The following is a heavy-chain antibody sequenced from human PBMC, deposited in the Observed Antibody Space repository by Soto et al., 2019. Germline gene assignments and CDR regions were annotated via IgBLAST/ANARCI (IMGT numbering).Heavy chain of an antibody. J-gene: IGHJ4*02. Sequence: EVQLVESGGGLVKPGGSLRLSFAASGFTFSNAWMSWVRQAPGKGLEWVGRIKSKTDGGTTDYAAPVKGRFTISRDDSKNTLYLQMNSLKTEDTAVYYCTTDYSSGWYGYDYWGQGTLVTVSS. V-gene: IGHV3-15*01. CDR2: IKSKTDGGTT. CDR3: TTDYSSGWYGYDY. CDR1: GFTFSNAW. D-gene: IGHD6-19*01.